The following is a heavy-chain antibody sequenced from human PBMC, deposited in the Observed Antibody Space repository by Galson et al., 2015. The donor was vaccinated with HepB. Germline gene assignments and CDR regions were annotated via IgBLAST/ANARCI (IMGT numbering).Heavy chain of an antibody. D-gene: IGHD3-22*01. Sequence: QSGAEVKKPGESLKISCKGSGYMFTNYWIGWVRQMPGKGLEWVGIIYPADSDTRYSPSFQGQVTISADKSISTAYLQWSNLKASDTAIYYCARPSERSGHYWGYWGQGTLVTVSS. CDR2: IYPADSDT. V-gene: IGHV5-51*01. J-gene: IGHJ4*02. CDR1: GYMFTNYW. CDR3: ARPSERSGHYWGY.